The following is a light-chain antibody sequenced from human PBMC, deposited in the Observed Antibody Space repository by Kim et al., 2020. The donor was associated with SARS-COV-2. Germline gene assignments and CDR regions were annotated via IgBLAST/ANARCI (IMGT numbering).Light chain of an antibody. CDR3: QQYDSYPYS. Sequence: SASVGDRVTITCRASQDIRTWLAWYQQKPGKAPKILIYKASSLDSGVSSRFSGSASGTEFSLTISSLQPEDFATYYCQQYDSYPYSFGQGTKLEI. J-gene: IGKJ2*03. V-gene: IGKV1-5*03. CDR1: QDIRTW. CDR2: KAS.